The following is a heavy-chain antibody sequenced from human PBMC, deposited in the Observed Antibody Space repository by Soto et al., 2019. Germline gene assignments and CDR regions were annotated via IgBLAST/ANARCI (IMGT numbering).Heavy chain of an antibody. Sequence: GGSLRLSCAASGFTFSSYAMSWVRQAPGKGLEWVSDISSSGGTIYYADSVKGRFTISRDNAKNTLYLQMNSLRAEDTAVYYCAREYDILNWFDPWGQGTLVTVSS. CDR2: ISSSGGTI. CDR1: GFTFSSYA. CDR3: AREYDILNWFDP. V-gene: IGHV3-23*01. J-gene: IGHJ5*02. D-gene: IGHD3-9*01.